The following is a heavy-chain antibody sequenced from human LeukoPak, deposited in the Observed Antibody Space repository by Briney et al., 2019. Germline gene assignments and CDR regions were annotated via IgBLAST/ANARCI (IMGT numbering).Heavy chain of an antibody. V-gene: IGHV4-38-2*02. D-gene: IGHD1-26*01. J-gene: IGHJ3*02. CDR1: GYSISSGYY. Sequence: PSETLSLTCTVSGYSISSGYYWGWIRQPPGKGLEWIGSIYHSGSTYYNPSLKSRVTILVDTSKNQFSLKLSSVTAADTAVYYCARVPRGSYGAFDIWGQGTMVTVSS. CDR3: ARVPRGSYGAFDI. CDR2: IYHSGST.